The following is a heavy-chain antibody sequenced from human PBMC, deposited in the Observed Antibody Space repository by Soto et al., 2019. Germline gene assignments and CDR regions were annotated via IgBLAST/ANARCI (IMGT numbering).Heavy chain of an antibody. Sequence: PGGSLRLSCAASGFPFSSYDMHWVRQATGKGLEWVSAIGTAGDTYYPGSVKGRFTISRENAKNSLYLQMNSLRAEDTAVYYCARVGSSGWSKSFDYWGQGTLVTVSS. D-gene: IGHD6-19*01. J-gene: IGHJ4*02. CDR3: ARVGSSGWSKSFDY. CDR1: GFPFSSYD. CDR2: IGTAGDT. V-gene: IGHV3-13*01.